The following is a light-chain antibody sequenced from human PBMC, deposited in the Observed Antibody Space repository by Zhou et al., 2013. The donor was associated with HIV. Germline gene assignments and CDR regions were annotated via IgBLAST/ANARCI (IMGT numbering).Light chain of an antibody. CDR3: QQYGSSPGIT. J-gene: IGKJ5*01. CDR2: DAS. Sequence: EIVLTQSPGSLSLSPGERATLSCRASQGVSSNLAWYQQKPGQAPRLLIYDASNRATGIPDRFSGSGSGTDFTLTISRLEPEDFAVYYCQQYGSSPGITFGQGTRLEIK. CDR1: QGVSSN. V-gene: IGKV3-20*01.